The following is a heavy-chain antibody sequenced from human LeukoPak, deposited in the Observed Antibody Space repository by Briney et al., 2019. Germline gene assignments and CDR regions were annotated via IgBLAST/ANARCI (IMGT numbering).Heavy chain of an antibody. J-gene: IGHJ5*02. Sequence: HPGGSLRLSCAASGFNFRYYAMSWVRQAPGKGLGWVSTISGSGGVTYYADSVKGRFTISRDNAKNSLYLQMNSLRAEDTAVYYCARAEVVVVAATSWFDPWGQGTLVTVSS. CDR2: ISGSGGVT. CDR3: ARAEVVVVAATSWFDP. D-gene: IGHD2-15*01. CDR1: GFNFRYYA. V-gene: IGHV3-23*01.